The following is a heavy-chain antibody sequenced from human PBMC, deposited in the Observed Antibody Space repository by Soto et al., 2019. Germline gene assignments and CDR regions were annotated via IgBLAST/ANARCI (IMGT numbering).Heavy chain of an antibody. J-gene: IGHJ4*02. CDR2: IWYDGSNK. Sequence: QVQLVESGGGVVQPGRSLRLSCAASGFTFSSYGMHWVRQAPGKGLEWVAVIWYDGSNKYYADSVKGRFTISRDNSKNTLYLQMNSLRAEDTAVYYCARDGKGPVNPWVDYWGQGTLVTVSS. D-gene: IGHD1-26*01. CDR3: ARDGKGPVNPWVDY. V-gene: IGHV3-33*01. CDR1: GFTFSSYG.